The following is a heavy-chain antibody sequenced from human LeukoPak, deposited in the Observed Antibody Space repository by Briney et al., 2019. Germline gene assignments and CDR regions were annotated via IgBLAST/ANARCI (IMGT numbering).Heavy chain of an antibody. CDR1: GFNFSTYA. J-gene: IGHJ6*02. CDR3: ARDDWWSGPNYGLDV. Sequence: GGSLRLSCAASGFNFSTYAMHWVRQAPVKGLEYVSAISSNGGSTYYANSVKGRFTISRDNSKNTLYLQMGSLRTEDMAVYYCARDDWWSGPNYGLDVWGQGTTVTVSS. CDR2: ISSNGGST. D-gene: IGHD3-3*01. V-gene: IGHV3-64*01.